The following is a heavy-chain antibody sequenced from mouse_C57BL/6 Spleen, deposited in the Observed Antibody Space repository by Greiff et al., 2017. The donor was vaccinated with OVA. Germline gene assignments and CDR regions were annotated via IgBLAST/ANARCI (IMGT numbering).Heavy chain of an antibody. V-gene: IGHV1-26*01. CDR2: INPNNGGT. Sequence: VQLQQSGPELVKPGASVKISCKASGYTFTDYYMNWVKQSHGKSLEWIGDINPNNGGTSYNQKFKGKATLTVDKSSSTAYMELRSLTSEDSAVYYGAREDTTVVRYFDVWGTGTTVTVSS. J-gene: IGHJ1*03. CDR1: GYTFTDYY. D-gene: IGHD1-1*01. CDR3: AREDTTVVRYFDV.